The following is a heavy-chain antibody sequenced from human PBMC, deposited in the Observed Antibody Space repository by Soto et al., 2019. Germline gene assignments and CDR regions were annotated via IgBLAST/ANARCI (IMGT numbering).Heavy chain of an antibody. V-gene: IGHV1-46*01. J-gene: IGHJ6*02. Sequence: ASVKVSCKASGYTFTSYYMHWVRQAPGQGLEWMGTINPSGGSTGYAQKFQGRVTMTRDTSTSTVYMEVSSLRSEDTAVYYCARELAGLTSVLYYYGMDGWGQGTTVTVSS. D-gene: IGHD4-4*01. CDR3: ARELAGLTSVLYYYGMDG. CDR2: INPSGGST. CDR1: GYTFTSYY.